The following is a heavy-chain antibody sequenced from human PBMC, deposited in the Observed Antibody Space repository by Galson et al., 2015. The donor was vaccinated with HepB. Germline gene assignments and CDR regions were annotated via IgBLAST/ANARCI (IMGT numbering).Heavy chain of an antibody. CDR3: ARDLGGTFYAFWSGYHGMDV. CDR2: IYSGGST. J-gene: IGHJ6*02. V-gene: IGHV3-53*01. D-gene: IGHD3-3*01. CDR1: GFTVSSNY. Sequence: SLRLSCAASGFTVSSNYMSWVRQAPGKGLEWVSVIYSGGSTYYADSVEGRFTISRDNSKNTLYLQMNSLRAEDTAVYYCARDLGGTFYAFWSGYHGMDVWGQGTTVTVSS.